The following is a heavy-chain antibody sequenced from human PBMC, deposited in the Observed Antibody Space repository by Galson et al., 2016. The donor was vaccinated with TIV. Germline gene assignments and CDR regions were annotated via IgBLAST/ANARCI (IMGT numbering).Heavy chain of an antibody. D-gene: IGHD4-17*01. J-gene: IGHJ4*02. Sequence: KGLEWVANIKQDGSDKNYVDSVKGRFTISRDHTKNSVFLQMSSLRAEDTAVYYCVRDWDDYGHHSAFDSWGQGTQVTVSS. CDR3: VRDWDDYGHHSAFDS. CDR2: IKQDGSDK. V-gene: IGHV3-7*01.